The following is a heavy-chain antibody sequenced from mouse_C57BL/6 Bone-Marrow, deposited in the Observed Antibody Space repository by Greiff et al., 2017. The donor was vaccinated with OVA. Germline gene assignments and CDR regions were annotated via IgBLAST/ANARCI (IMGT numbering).Heavy chain of an antibody. J-gene: IGHJ3*01. CDR1: GYSITSGYY. CDR2: ISYDGSN. CDR3: ARFYYDSPWFAY. Sequence: EVQRVESGPGLVKPSQSLSLTCSVTGYSITSGYYWNWIRQFPGNKLEWMGYISYDGSNNYNPSLKNRISITRDTSKNQFFLKLNSVTTEDTATYYCARFYYDSPWFAYWGQGTLVTVSA. D-gene: IGHD2-4*01. V-gene: IGHV3-6*01.